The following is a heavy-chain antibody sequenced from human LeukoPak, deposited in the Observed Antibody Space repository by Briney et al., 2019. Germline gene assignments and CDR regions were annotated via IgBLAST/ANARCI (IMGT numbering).Heavy chain of an antibody. CDR2: IYSGGST. V-gene: IGHV3-66*01. J-gene: IGHJ4*02. CDR3: ARGSRPVYNLLTGKRFFDY. D-gene: IGHD3-9*01. Sequence: QTGGSLRLSCAASGFTVSSNYMSWVRQAPGKGLEWVSVIYSGGSTYYADSVKGRFTISRDNSKNTLYLQMNSLRAEDTAVYYCARGSRPVYNLLTGKRFFDYWGQGTLLTVSS. CDR1: GFTVSSNY.